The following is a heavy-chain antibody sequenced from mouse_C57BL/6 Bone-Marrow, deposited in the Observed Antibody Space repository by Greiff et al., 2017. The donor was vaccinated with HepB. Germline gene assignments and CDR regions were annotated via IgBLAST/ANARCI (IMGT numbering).Heavy chain of an antibody. CDR3: TTRRDY. J-gene: IGHJ2*01. CDR2: IDPENGDT. V-gene: IGHV14-4*01. CDR1: GFNIKDDY. Sequence: EVKLVESGAELVRPGASVKLSCTASGFNIKDDYMHWVKQRPEQGLEWIGWIDPENGDTEYASKFQGKATITADTSSNTAYLQLSSLTSEDTAVYYCTTRRDYWGQGTTLTVSS.